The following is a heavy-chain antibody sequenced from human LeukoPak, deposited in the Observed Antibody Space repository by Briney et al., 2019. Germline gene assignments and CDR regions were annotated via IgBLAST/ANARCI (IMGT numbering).Heavy chain of an antibody. V-gene: IGHV1-46*01. CDR1: GYTFTSYG. CDR3: ARDNSVRDEAWWFNP. Sequence: ASVKVSCKASGYTFTSYGISWARQAPGQGPEWMGVISPSGGSTTYAQKFQGRVTLTRDMSTSTDYLVLSSLRSEDTAVYYCARDNSVRDEAWWFNPWGQGTLVTVSS. D-gene: IGHD5-24*01. J-gene: IGHJ5*02. CDR2: ISPSGGST.